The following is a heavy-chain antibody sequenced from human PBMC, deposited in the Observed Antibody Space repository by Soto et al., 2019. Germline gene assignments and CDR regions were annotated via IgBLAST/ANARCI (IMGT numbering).Heavy chain of an antibody. D-gene: IGHD2-15*01. Sequence: GESMRLSCAASGVTFSNYAMHWVRQAPGKGLEWVTMISHNVSIQFYADSVKRRFTISRDNSKDTLYLQMNRLTPEDSAFDCGVGGLLFHWGQGPSVTVSS. V-gene: IGHV3-30*04. J-gene: IGHJ4*02. CDR1: GVTFSNYA. CDR3: VGGLLFH. CDR2: ISHNVSIQ.